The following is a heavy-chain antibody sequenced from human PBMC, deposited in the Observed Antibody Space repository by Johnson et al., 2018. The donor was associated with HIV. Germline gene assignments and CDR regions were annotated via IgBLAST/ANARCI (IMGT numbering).Heavy chain of an antibody. V-gene: IGHV3-15*01. CDR1: GFTFSSYG. J-gene: IGHJ3*02. D-gene: IGHD2-15*01. Sequence: EQLVESGGGVVQPGRSLRLSCAASGFTFSSYGMNWVRQAPGRGLEWLGRIKTKTEGGTTDYAAPVKGRFTISRDDSINTVYLQMNSLKSEDMAVYYCTTGDCSGGSCHAFDIWGQGTMVTVSS. CDR2: IKTKTEGGTT. CDR3: TTGDCSGGSCHAFDI.